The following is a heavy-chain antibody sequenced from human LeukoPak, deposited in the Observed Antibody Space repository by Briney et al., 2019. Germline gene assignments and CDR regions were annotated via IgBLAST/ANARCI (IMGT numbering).Heavy chain of an antibody. CDR1: RFTFSNYA. Sequence: SGGSLRRSCAVARFTFSNYAMSWVRQAPGKGLEWVSYISSSSTTIFYADSVKGRFTISRDNAKNSLFLQMNGLRDEDTALYYCARERVIAAAGDGFDSWGQGTLVTVSS. J-gene: IGHJ4*02. D-gene: IGHD2-21*01. CDR2: ISSSSTTI. V-gene: IGHV3-48*02. CDR3: ARERVIAAAGDGFDS.